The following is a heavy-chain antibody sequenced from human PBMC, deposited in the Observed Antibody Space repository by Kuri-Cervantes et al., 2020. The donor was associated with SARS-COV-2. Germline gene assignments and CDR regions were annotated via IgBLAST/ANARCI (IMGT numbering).Heavy chain of an antibody. Sequence: GESLKISCAASGFTFSSYAMSWVRQAPGKGLEWVSCIKGGSGTTYYAASVKGRFTVSRDNAKNTLYLLMSSLRVEDTAMYYCARHRDFWNDGMDVWGQGTTVTVSS. J-gene: IGHJ6*02. CDR3: ARHRDFWNDGMDV. D-gene: IGHD3-3*01. CDR2: IKGGSGTT. V-gene: IGHV3-23*01. CDR1: GFTFSSYA.